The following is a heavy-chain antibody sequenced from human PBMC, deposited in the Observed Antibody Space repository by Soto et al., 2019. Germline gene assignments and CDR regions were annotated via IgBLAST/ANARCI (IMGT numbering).Heavy chain of an antibody. Sequence: GESLKISCKGSGYNFPSYWISWVRQMPGKGLEWMGRIDPSDSYTNYSPSFQGRVTISADKSISAAYLQWSSLKASDTAMYYCARQGTTDYFYYYGLDVWGQGTTVTVSS. D-gene: IGHD4-4*01. J-gene: IGHJ6*02. V-gene: IGHV5-10-1*01. CDR1: GYNFPSYW. CDR3: ARQGTTDYFYYYGLDV. CDR2: IDPSDSYT.